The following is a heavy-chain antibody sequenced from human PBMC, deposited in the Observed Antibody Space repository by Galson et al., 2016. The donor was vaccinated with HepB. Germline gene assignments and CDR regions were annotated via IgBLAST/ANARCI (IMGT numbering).Heavy chain of an antibody. V-gene: IGHV6-1*01. CDR1: GDSVSSDTAA. CDR2: TYYRSKWYN. CDR3: ARDPSGGETIYDV. D-gene: IGHD3-16*01. Sequence: CAISGDSVSSDTAAWNWIRQSPSRGLEWLGRTYYRSKWYNDYAVPVKSRIIIDPDTSKNQFSLQLSSVTPKDSAVYYCARDPSGGETIYDVWGQGTLVTVSS. J-gene: IGHJ4*02.